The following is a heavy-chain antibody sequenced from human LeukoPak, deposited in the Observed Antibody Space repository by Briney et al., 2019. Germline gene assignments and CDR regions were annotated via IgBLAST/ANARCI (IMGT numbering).Heavy chain of an antibody. CDR2: ISSSGSTI. D-gene: IGHD6-19*01. CDR1: VFTFSDYY. Sequence: GGSLRLSCASSVFTFSDYYMSWIRQAPGKGLEWVSYISSSGSTIYYADSVKGRFTISRDNAKNSLYLQMNSMRAEDTAVYYCARDKAVAGTFDYWGQGTLVTVSS. CDR3: ARDKAVAGTFDY. V-gene: IGHV3-11*01. J-gene: IGHJ4*02.